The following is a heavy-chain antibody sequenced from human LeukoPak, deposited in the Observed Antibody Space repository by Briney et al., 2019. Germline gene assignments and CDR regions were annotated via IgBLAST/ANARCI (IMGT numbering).Heavy chain of an antibody. Sequence: VASVKVSCKASGGIFSSYTISWVRQAPGQGLEWMGRIIPLLGIANCAQKFQGRVTIIADKSTSTAYMELSSLRSEDTAVYYCARDDADSAYADGDYWGQGTLVTVSS. D-gene: IGHD5-12*01. V-gene: IGHV1-69*04. J-gene: IGHJ4*02. CDR2: IIPLLGIA. CDR3: ARDDADSAYADGDY. CDR1: GGIFSSYT.